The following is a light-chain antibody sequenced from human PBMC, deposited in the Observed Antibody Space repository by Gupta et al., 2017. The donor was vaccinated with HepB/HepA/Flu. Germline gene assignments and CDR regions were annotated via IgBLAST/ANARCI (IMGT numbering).Light chain of an antibody. CDR2: AAS. V-gene: IGKV1-6*01. CDR3: LQDYNYLT. Sequence: AIQMTQSPSSLSASVGDRVTIACRASQGIRDDLAWYQQKPGKPPKLLIYAASSLESGVPSRFSGSGYGTDFTLTSSRLQPEDFANYYGLQDYNYLTFGQGTKLEIK. CDR1: QGIRDD. J-gene: IGKJ2*01.